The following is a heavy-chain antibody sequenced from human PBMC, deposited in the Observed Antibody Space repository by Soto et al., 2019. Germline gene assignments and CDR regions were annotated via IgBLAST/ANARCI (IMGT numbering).Heavy chain of an antibody. J-gene: IGHJ3*02. D-gene: IGHD6-13*01. CDR3: ARPEVGQQLGSWAFDI. CDR1: GYSFTSYW. CDR2: IYAGDSDT. Sequence: GESLKISCKGSGYSFTSYWIGWVRQMPGKGLEWMGIIYAGDSDTRYSPSFQGQVTISADKSISTAYLQWSSLKASDTAMYYCARPEVGQQLGSWAFDIWGQGXMVTVSS. V-gene: IGHV5-51*01.